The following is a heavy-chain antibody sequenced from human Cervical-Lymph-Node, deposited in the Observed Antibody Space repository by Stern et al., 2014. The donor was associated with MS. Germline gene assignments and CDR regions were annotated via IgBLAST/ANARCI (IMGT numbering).Heavy chain of an antibody. V-gene: IGHV3-74*03. D-gene: IGHD6-13*01. J-gene: IGHJ4*02. Sequence: EVQLVESGGDLVQPGGSLRVSCATSGFTFSSYWMHWVRQAPGQGLEWVSRLNGDGAWPKYADSVKGRFTISRDNTKNTLYLQMNSLEAEDTAGEYCARDVDGRQGYWGQGTLVTVSS. CDR1: GFTFSSYW. CDR3: ARDVDGRQGY. CDR2: LNGDGAWP.